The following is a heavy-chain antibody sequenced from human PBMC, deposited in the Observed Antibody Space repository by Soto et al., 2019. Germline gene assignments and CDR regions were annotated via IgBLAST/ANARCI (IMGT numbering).Heavy chain of an antibody. Sequence: SETLSLTCTVSGGSISSSSYYWGWIRQPPGKGLEWIGSIYYSGSTYYNPSLKSRVTISVDTSKNQFSLKLSSVTAADTAVYYCARRVVLLWFAWFDPWGQGTLVTVSS. J-gene: IGHJ5*02. CDR2: IYYSGST. CDR1: GGSISSSSYY. D-gene: IGHD3-10*01. CDR3: ARRVVLLWFAWFDP. V-gene: IGHV4-39*01.